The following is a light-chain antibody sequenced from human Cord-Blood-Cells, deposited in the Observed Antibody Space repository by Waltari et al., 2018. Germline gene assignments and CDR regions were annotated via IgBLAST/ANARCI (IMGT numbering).Light chain of an antibody. Sequence: DLQMINSPSSVSASVVDRVIITCRASQSNSSYLNWYQQKPGKAPKLLLYAASSLQSGVPSRFSGSGSGTDFTFTISSLQPEDFATYYCQQSYSTPPTFGQGTKVEIK. V-gene: IGKV1-39*01. CDR1: QSNSSY. CDR3: QQSYSTPPT. J-gene: IGKJ1*01. CDR2: AAS.